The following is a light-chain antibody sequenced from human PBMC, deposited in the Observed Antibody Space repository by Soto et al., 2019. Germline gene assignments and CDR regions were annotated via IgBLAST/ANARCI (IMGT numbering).Light chain of an antibody. CDR1: QSVGSSH. Sequence: ELVLTQSPGTLSLSPGARATLSCRASQSVGSSHLAWYQQKPGQAPRLLIYGASSRATGIPDRFSGSGSGTDLTITISRLEPEDGEVYYCQQYGSAPWTFGQGTKVDIK. CDR3: QQYGSAPWT. V-gene: IGKV3-20*01. CDR2: GAS. J-gene: IGKJ1*01.